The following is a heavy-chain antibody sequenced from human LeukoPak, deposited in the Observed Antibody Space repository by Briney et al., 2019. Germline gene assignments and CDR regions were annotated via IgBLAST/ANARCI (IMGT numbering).Heavy chain of an antibody. CDR3: ARDPPHGMDV. Sequence: GGSLRLSCAASGFSFKNYNLNWVRQVPGKGLEWVSYISHSSRTIYYADSVRGRFTTSRDNAKNSMYLQMNSLRAEDTAVYYCARDPPHGMDVWGQGTTVTVSS. CDR2: ISHSSRTI. CDR1: GFSFKNYN. V-gene: IGHV3-48*01. J-gene: IGHJ6*02.